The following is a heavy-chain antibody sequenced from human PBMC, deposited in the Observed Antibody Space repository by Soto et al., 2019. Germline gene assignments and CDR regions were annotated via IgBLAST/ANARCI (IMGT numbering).Heavy chain of an antibody. Sequence: PGGSLGLSCAASGFTFRNYGMHWVRQAPGKGLEWVAVIWDDGSNKYYADSVKGRFTIARYNSKNTVYLQMDSLRAEDTAVYYCARDHYSDSKGSHHDFWGQGTLVTVSS. D-gene: IGHD3-22*01. V-gene: IGHV3-33*01. CDR3: ARDHYSDSKGSHHDF. CDR2: IWDDGSNK. J-gene: IGHJ4*02. CDR1: GFTFRNYG.